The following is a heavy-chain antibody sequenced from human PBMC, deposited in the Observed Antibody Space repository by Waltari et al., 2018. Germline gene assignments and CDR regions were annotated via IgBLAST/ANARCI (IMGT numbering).Heavy chain of an antibody. V-gene: IGHV3-30*18. CDR2: ISDDGSNK. Sequence: QVQLVESGGGVVQPGRSLRLSCAASGFTFSSYGMHWVRQAPGKGLEWVAGISDDGSNKYYADSVKGRFTISRDNSKNTLYLQMNSLRAEDTAGYYCAKSSGYLDGGFDYWGQGTLVTVSS. CDR3: AKSSGYLDGGFDY. D-gene: IGHD3-22*01. J-gene: IGHJ4*02. CDR1: GFTFSSYG.